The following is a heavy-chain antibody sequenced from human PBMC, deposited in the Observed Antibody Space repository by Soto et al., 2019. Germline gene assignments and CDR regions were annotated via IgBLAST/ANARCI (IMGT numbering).Heavy chain of an antibody. CDR3: AKNPGYYYDSTGYHFDE. V-gene: IGHV3-33*06. J-gene: IGHJ4*02. Sequence: GGSLRLSCAASGFTFSSYGMHWVRQAPGKGLEWVAVIWYDGSNKYYADSVKGRFTISRDNSKNTLYLQMNSLRAEDTAVYYCAKNPGYYYDSTGYHFDEWGQGTPVTVSS. CDR1: GFTFSSYG. CDR2: IWYDGSNK. D-gene: IGHD3-22*01.